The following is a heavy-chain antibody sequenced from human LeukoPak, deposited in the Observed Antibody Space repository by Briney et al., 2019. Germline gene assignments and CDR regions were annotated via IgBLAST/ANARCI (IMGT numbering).Heavy chain of an antibody. J-gene: IGHJ4*02. V-gene: IGHV4-31*03. CDR2: IYYTASA. CDR3: TRITVTGGFYFDY. D-gene: IGHD4-17*01. CDR1: GGSINSGGYY. Sequence: SQTLSLTCTVSGGSINSGGYYWSWIRQHPGKGLEWIGYIYYTASAYYNPSLKSRLIVSVDTSKNQFSLKLSSVTAADTAVYYCTRITVTGGFYFDYWGRGTLVTVSS.